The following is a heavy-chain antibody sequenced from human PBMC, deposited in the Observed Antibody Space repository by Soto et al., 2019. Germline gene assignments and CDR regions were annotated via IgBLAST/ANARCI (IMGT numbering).Heavy chain of an antibody. CDR3: ARDNILGILYGGMDV. J-gene: IGHJ6*02. CDR2: IYYSGST. V-gene: IGHV4-30-4*01. D-gene: IGHD3-3*01. Sequence: SATLSLTCTVSVRSMSSGDYYWSWIRQPPGKGLECIGYIYYSGSTYYNPSLNRRVTISVDTSKNQFSLKLSSVTAAHTAVYYCARDNILGILYGGMDVWGQGTTVTV. CDR1: VRSMSSGDYY.